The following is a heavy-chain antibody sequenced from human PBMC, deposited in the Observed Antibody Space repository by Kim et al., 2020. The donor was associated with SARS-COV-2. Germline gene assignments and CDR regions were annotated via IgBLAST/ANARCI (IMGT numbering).Heavy chain of an antibody. CDR2: IYYSGST. CDR3: ARKNWRYYGSGRGYSWFAP. Sequence: SETLSLTCTVSGGSISSYYWSWIRQPPGKGLEWIGYIYYSGSTNYNPSLKSRVTISVDKSENQFSLMLRSVIAADTTVYYCARKNWRYYGSGRGYSWFAP. CDR1: GGSISSYY. V-gene: IGHV4-59*13. D-gene: IGHD3-10*01. J-gene: IGHJ5*02.